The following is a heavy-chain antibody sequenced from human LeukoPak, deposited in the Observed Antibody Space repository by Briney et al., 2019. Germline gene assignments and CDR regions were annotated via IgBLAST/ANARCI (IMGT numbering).Heavy chain of an antibody. CDR3: ARHTWDY. CDR1: GFTFSSYW. V-gene: IGHV3-66*04. Sequence: GGSLRLSCAASGFTFSSYWMSWVRQAPGKGLEWVSVIYSDDNTYYADSVKGRFTIFRDNSKNTLYLQMNSLRAEDTAVYYCARHTWDYWGQGTLVTVSS. CDR2: IYSDDNT. J-gene: IGHJ4*02.